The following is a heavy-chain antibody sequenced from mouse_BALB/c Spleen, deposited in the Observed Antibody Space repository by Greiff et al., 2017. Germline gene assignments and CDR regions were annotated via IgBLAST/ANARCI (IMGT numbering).Heavy chain of an antibody. J-gene: IGHJ4*01. CDR2: IWAGGST. CDR3: AREGEYDYDGAMDY. Sequence: VMLVESGPGLVAPSQSLSITCTVSGFSLTSYGVHWVRQPPGKGLEWLGVIWAGGSTNYNSALMSRLSISKDNSKSQVFLKMNSLQTDDTAMYYCAREGEYDYDGAMDYWGQGTSVTVSS. D-gene: IGHD2-4*01. CDR1: GFSLTSYG. V-gene: IGHV2-9*02.